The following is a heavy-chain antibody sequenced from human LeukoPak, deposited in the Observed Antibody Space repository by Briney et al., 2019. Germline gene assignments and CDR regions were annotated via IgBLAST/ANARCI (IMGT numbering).Heavy chain of an antibody. CDR1: GYTFTSYY. CDR2: INPSGGST. V-gene: IGHV1-46*01. D-gene: IGHD2-15*01. CDR3: ATGILIGGMDV. Sequence: ASVKVSCKTSGYTFTSYYMHWVRQAPGQGLEWMGIINPSGGSTSYAQKFQGRVTMTRDTSTSTVYMELSSLRSEDTAVYYCATGILIGGMDVWGQGTTVTVSS. J-gene: IGHJ6*02.